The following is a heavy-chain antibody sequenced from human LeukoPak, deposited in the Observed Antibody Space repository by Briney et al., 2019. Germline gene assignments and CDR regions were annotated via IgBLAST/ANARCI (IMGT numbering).Heavy chain of an antibody. J-gene: IGHJ5*02. D-gene: IGHD2-15*01. V-gene: IGHV1-46*01. Sequence: GASVKVSCKAFGYTFTSNYMHWVRQAPGQGPEWMGVISPSGGSTTYAQKFQGRVTLTRDMSTSTAYMELSSLRSEDTAVYYCAGCPLHCSGGSCYISDWFDPWGQGTLVTVSS. CDR2: ISPSGGST. CDR1: GYTFTSNY. CDR3: AGCPLHCSGGSCYISDWFDP.